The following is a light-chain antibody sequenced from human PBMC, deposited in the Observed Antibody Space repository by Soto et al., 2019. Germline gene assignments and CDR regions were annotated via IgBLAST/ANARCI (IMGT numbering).Light chain of an antibody. CDR3: QKYNSAPQT. J-gene: IGKJ1*01. CDR2: AAS. V-gene: IGKV1-27*01. CDR1: QGISNY. Sequence: DIQMTQSPASLSASVGDRVTITCRARQGISNYVAWYQQKPGKVPELLIYAASSLQSGVPSRFSGSGSWTEFTITRSGLQPEDVATYYCQKYNSAPQTFGQGTEVEIK.